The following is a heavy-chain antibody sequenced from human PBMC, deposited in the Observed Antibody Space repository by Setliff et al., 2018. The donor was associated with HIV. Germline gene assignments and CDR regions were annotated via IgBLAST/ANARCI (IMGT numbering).Heavy chain of an antibody. CDR2: IYYTGST. CDR3: ARHGAFYYYYYMDV. CDR1: GASISSSSHH. V-gene: IGHV4-39*01. J-gene: IGHJ6*03. Sequence: PSETLSLTCTVSGASISSSSHHWAWIRQPPGKGLEYIGNIYYTGSTHHNPSLESRVATSVDTSKNQFSLKLSSVTAADTAVYYCARHGAFYYYYYMDVWGKGTTVTVSS.